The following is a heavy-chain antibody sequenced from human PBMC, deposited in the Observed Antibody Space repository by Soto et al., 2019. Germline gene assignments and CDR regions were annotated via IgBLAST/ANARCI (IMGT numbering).Heavy chain of an antibody. D-gene: IGHD3-3*01. J-gene: IGHJ5*02. V-gene: IGHV4-30-4*01. CDR1: GGSISSGDYY. Sequence: SETLSLTCTVSGGSISSGDYYWSWIRQPPGKGLEWIGYIYYSGSTYYNPSLKSRVTISVDTSKNQFSLKLSSVTAADTAVYYCARRYYDFWSGHHWRFDPWGQGTLVTVSS. CDR2: IYYSGST. CDR3: ARRYYDFWSGHHWRFDP.